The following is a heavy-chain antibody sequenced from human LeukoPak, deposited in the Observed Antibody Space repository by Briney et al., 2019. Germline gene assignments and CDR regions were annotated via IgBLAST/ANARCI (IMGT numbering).Heavy chain of an antibody. CDR1: GFTFDDYA. CDR3: AKEQMAGAFDY. Sequence: PGRSLRLSCAASGFTFDDYAMHWVRQAPGKGLEWVSGISWNSGSIGYADSVKGRFTISRDNAKNSLYLQMNSLRAEDTALYYCAKEQMAGAFDYWGQGTLATVSS. J-gene: IGHJ4*02. D-gene: IGHD6-19*01. CDR2: ISWNSGSI. V-gene: IGHV3-9*01.